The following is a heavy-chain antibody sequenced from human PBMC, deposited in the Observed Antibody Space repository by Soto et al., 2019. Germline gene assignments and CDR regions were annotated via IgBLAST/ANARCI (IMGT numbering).Heavy chain of an antibody. CDR3: ARTTTVAGTPEFDY. D-gene: IGHD6-19*01. J-gene: IGHJ4*02. Sequence: GGSLRLSCAASGFTFSSYSMNWVRQAPGKGLQWISYISSSSNTIYYADSVKGRFTISRDYAKNSLYLQMNSLTDEDTAVYYCARTTTVAGTPEFDYWGQGTLVTVSS. V-gene: IGHV3-48*02. CDR1: GFTFSSYS. CDR2: ISSSSNTI.